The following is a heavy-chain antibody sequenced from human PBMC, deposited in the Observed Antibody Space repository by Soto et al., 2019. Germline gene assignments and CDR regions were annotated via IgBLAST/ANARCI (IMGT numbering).Heavy chain of an antibody. D-gene: IGHD6-19*01. V-gene: IGHV4-34*01. Sequence: PSETLSLTYAVYGGSFSPYFWSWIRQPPGKGLEWIGEINHSGSTNYNPSLTRRATLSVDTSKNQVSLKLTSVTAADTAVYYCARLASGWQYYYFDFWGRGTPVTVSS. J-gene: IGHJ2*01. CDR2: INHSGST. CDR1: GGSFSPYF. CDR3: ARLASGWQYYYFDF.